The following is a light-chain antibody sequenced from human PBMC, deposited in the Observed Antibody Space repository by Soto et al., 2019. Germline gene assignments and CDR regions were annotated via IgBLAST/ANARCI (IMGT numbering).Light chain of an antibody. CDR2: GAS. CDR1: QSVISSY. V-gene: IGKV3-20*01. J-gene: IGKJ1*01. Sequence: EIVLTQSPATLSLSPGERATLSCSASQSVISSYLAWYQQKPGQAPRLLIYGASSRATGIPDRFSGSGSGTDFTLTISRLEPEDFAVYYCQQYGSSQWTFGQGTKVDIK. CDR3: QQYGSSQWT.